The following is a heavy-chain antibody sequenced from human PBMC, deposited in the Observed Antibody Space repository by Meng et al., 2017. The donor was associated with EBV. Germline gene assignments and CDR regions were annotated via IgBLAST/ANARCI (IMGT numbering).Heavy chain of an antibody. V-gene: IGHV4-61*01. CDR3: AKSSSSTPGVVDS. CDR1: GASVSGGTFH. Sequence: QVQLQESGPGLVKPSXXXXXXRXVSGASVSGGTFHWSWIRQPPGKELEWIGYIYDGGTTIYNPSLKSRVTIFLDTSRNQFSLGLRSVTTADTAVYYCAKSSSSTPGVVDSWGQGTLFTVSS. CDR2: IYDGGTT. D-gene: IGHD6-6*01. J-gene: IGHJ4*02.